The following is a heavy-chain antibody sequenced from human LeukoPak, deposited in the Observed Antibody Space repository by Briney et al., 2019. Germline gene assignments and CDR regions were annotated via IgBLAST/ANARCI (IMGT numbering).Heavy chain of an antibody. CDR1: GYSFSSGYY. Sequence: SETLSLTCTVSGYSFSSGYYWGWIRQPPGKGLEWIGSIYHSGSTYYNPSLKSRVTISVDTSKNQFSLKLSSVTAADTAVYYCARVHVAASYYFDYWGQGTLVTVSS. D-gene: IGHD2-15*01. CDR3: ARVHVAASYYFDY. J-gene: IGHJ4*02. CDR2: IYHSGST. V-gene: IGHV4-38-2*02.